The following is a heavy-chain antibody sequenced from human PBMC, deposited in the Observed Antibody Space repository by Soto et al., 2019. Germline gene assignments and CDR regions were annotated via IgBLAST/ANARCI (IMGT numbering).Heavy chain of an antibody. CDR3: ARRPQDGSGGTCYVYFHL. Sequence: SETLSLTCTVSGGSISSGDYYWSWIRQPPGKGLEWIGYIYYSGSTYYNPSLKSRVTISVDTSKNQFSLKLSSVTAADTAVYYCARRPQDGSGGTCYVYFHLWGEGPFVNVS. V-gene: IGHV4-30-4*01. CDR2: IYYSGST. D-gene: IGHD2-15*01. CDR1: GGSISSGDYY. J-gene: IGHJ1*01.